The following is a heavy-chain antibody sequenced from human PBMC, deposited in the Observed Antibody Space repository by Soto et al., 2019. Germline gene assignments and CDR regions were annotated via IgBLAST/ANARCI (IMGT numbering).Heavy chain of an antibody. CDR2: ISYDGSNK. CDR3: AKEGWTYYDFWSGYYAYYYYGMDV. Sequence: PGGSLRLSCAASGFTFISYGMHWVRQAPGKGLEWVAVISYDGSNKYYADSVKGRFTISRDNSKNTLYLQMNSLRAEDTAVYYRAKEGWTYYDFWSGYYAYYYYGMDVWGQGTTVTVSS. V-gene: IGHV3-30*18. CDR1: GFTFISYG. D-gene: IGHD3-3*01. J-gene: IGHJ6*02.